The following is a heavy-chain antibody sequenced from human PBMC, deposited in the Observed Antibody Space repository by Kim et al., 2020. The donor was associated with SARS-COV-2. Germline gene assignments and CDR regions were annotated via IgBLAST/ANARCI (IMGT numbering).Heavy chain of an antibody. D-gene: IGHD3-22*01. V-gene: IGHV1-69*04. CDR1: GGTFSSYA. J-gene: IGHJ4*02. CDR3: ARVGDSSGYSDY. Sequence: SVKVSCKASGGTFSSYAISWVRQAPGQGLEWMGRIIPILGIANYAQKFQGRVTITADKSTSTAYMELSSLRSEDTAVYYFARVGDSSGYSDYWGQGTLV. CDR2: IIPILGIA.